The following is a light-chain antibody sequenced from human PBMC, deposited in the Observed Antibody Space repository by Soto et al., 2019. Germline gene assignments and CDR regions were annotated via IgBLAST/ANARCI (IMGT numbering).Light chain of an antibody. CDR1: TSDVGGYNY. J-gene: IGLJ1*01. CDR2: DVS. V-gene: IGLV2-11*01. CDR3: CSYAGSYTLYV. Sequence: QSALTQPRSVSGSPGQSVTISCTGTTSDVGGYNYVSWYQQHPGKAPKLMIYDVSKRPSGVPDRFSGSKSGNTASLTISGLQAEDEADYYSCSYAGSYTLYVFGTGTKVTVL.